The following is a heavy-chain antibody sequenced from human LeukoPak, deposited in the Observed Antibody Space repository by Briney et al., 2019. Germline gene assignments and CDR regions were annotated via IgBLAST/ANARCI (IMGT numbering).Heavy chain of an antibody. CDR1: GYTFTGYY. D-gene: IGHD3-22*01. V-gene: IGHV1-2*02. Sequence: ASVKVSCKASGYTFTGYYMHWVRQAPGQGLEWMGWINPNSGGTNYAQKFQGRVTMTRDTSISTAYMELSRLRSDDTAVYYCARLPHRYYYDSSGPWAFDIWGQGTMVTVSS. CDR2: INPNSGGT. J-gene: IGHJ3*02. CDR3: ARLPHRYYYDSSGPWAFDI.